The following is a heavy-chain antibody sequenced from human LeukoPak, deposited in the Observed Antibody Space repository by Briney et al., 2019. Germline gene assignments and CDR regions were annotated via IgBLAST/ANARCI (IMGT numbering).Heavy chain of an antibody. CDR2: INTDGSST. V-gene: IGHV3-74*01. CDR3: ARVIGWDEPFDI. CDR1: GFTLSNYW. Sequence: GGSLRLSCSASGFTLSNYWMHWVRHAPGKGLVWVSRINTDGSSTNYADSVKGRFTVSRDNAKNTLYLQMSSLRAEDTAVYYCARVIGWDEPFDIWGQGTMVTVSS. D-gene: IGHD1-26*01. J-gene: IGHJ3*02.